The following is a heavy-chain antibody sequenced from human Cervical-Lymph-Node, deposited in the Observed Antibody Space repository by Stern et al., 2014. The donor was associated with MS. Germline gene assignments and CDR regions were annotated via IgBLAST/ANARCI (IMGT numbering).Heavy chain of an antibody. CDR3: AKQESWEQQLDTEALDY. V-gene: IGHV3-30*18. Sequence: QVQLVESGGGVVQPGRSLRLSCAASGFTFSNYGMHWVRQAPGKGLEWVAVISYDGSNKYYADSVKGRFTISRDNSKNTLYLQMNSLRAEDTAVYYCAKQESWEQQLDTEALDYWGQGTLVTVSS. J-gene: IGHJ4*02. D-gene: IGHD6-13*01. CDR1: GFTFSNYG. CDR2: ISYDGSNK.